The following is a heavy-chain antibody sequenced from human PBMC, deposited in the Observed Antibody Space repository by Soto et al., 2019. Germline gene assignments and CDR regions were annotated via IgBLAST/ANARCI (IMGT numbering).Heavy chain of an antibody. D-gene: IGHD2-2*01. CDR1: VDKLTPYW. J-gene: IGHJ3*01. CDR3: ARQGYFICTSCCGPFDVFDL. CDR2: IYGGDSDT. V-gene: IGHV5-51*01. Sequence: GESLKISGAPSVDKLTPYWIGGGRQMPEKGMEWMGIIYGGDSDTRYNPSFQGQVTFSVDKSITTAYLQWSSLKASDTAMYYCARQGYFICTSCCGPFDVFDLWGQGTMVTVSS.